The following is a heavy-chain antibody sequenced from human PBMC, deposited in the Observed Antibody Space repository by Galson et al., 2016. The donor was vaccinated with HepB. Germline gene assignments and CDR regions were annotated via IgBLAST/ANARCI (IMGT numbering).Heavy chain of an antibody. V-gene: IGHV1-69*06. J-gene: IGHJ4*02. CDR1: GGTFSNYA. CDR2: IIPIFETA. Sequence: SVKVSCKASGGTFSNYAISWVRQAPGQGLEWMGAIIPIFETAESTQKFQGRVTITADKSTGTAYMELSSLRSEDTAIYYCARTRGSYFDYWGQGTLVTVSS. D-gene: IGHD1-26*01. CDR3: ARTRGSYFDY.